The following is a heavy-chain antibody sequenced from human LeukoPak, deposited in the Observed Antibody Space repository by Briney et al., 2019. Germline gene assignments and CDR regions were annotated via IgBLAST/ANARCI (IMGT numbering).Heavy chain of an antibody. CDR2: IYYSGST. Sequence: PSETLSLTCTVSGGSISSYYWSWIRQPPGKGLEWIGYIYYSGSTNYNPSLKSRVTISVDTSKNQFSLKLSFVTAADTAVYYCARLFNGDDYWGQGTLVTVSS. CDR3: ARLFNGDDY. D-gene: IGHD3-10*01. J-gene: IGHJ4*02. V-gene: IGHV4-59*08. CDR1: GGSISSYY.